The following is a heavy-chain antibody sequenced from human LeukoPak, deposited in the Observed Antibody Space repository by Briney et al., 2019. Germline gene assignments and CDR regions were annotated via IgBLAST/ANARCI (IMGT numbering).Heavy chain of an antibody. CDR1: GFTFSSYS. CDR3: ASHPLYSYGWNYFDY. CDR2: ISSSSSTI. Sequence: GGSLRLSCAASGFTFSSYSVNWVRQAPGKGLEWVSYISSSSSTIYYADSVKGRFTISRDNAKNSLYLQMNSLRAEDTAVYYCASHPLYSYGWNYFDYWGQGTLVTVSS. V-gene: IGHV3-48*01. D-gene: IGHD5-18*01. J-gene: IGHJ4*02.